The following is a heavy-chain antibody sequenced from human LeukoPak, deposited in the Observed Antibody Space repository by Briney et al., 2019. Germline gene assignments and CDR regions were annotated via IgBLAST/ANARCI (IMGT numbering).Heavy chain of an antibody. Sequence: GGSLRLSCAASGFTFDDYAMHWVRQAPGKGLEWVPLISGDGGSTYYADSVKGRFTISRDNSKNSLYLQMNSLRTEDTALYYCAKDIDYGDYGSCFDYWGQGTLVTVSS. CDR3: AKDIDYGDYGSCFDY. CDR2: ISGDGGST. V-gene: IGHV3-43*02. D-gene: IGHD4-17*01. CDR1: GFTFDDYA. J-gene: IGHJ4*02.